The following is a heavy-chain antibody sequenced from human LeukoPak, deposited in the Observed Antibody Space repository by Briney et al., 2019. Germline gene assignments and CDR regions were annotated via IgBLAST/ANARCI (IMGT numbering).Heavy chain of an antibody. CDR1: GFPFRNYA. CDR3: AKSRAYYYDNSGSLDF. CDR2: INGGGYST. J-gene: IGHJ4*02. D-gene: IGHD3-22*01. Sequence: PGGSLRLSCAASGFPFRNYAMTWVRQAPGKGLEWVSVINGGGYSTYYAASVKGRFTISRDNSKNTLSLEMNSLRAEDTAVYYCAKSRAYYYDNSGSLDFWGQGTLVTVSS. V-gene: IGHV3-23*01.